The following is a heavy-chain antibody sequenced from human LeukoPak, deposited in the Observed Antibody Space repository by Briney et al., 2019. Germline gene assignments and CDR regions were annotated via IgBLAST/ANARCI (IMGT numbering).Heavy chain of an antibody. V-gene: IGHV3-23*01. CDR3: VRDLDGGAFDV. CDR1: EFHFSTHG. CDR2: VSPSGDIT. Sequence: GGSLRLSCAASEFHFSTHGMNWVRQAPGKGLEWVSGVSPSGDITYYADSVMGRFTISRDNRKSTVSLQMNSLRAEDTALYYCVRDLDGGAFDVWGQGTMVTVSS. D-gene: IGHD1-1*01. J-gene: IGHJ3*01.